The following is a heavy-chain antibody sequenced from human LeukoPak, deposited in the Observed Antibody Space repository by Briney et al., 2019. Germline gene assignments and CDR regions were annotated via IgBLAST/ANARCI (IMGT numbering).Heavy chain of an antibody. CDR3: ARLGGYSYGTFTY. V-gene: IGHV4-34*01. D-gene: IGHD5-18*01. Sequence: GSLRLSCAASGLTFSSYAMSWIRQPPGKGLEWIGEINHSGSTNYNPSLKSRVTISVDTSKNQFSLKLGSVTAADTAVYYCARLGGYSYGTFTYWGQGTLVTVSS. CDR1: GLTFSSYA. CDR2: INHSGST. J-gene: IGHJ4*02.